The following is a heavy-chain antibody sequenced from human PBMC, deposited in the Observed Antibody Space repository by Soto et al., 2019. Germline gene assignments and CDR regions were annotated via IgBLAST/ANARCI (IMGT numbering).Heavy chain of an antibody. V-gene: IGHV4-39*01. J-gene: IGHJ4*02. CDR1: GGSISSSSYY. Sequence: PSETLSLTCTVSGGSISSSSYYWGWIRQPPGKGLEWIGSIYYSGSTYYNPSLKSRVTISVDTSKNQFSLKLSSVTAADTAVYYCARVRYCSDNSCYSWFDYWGQGTLVTVSS. CDR2: IYYSGST. D-gene: IGHD2-15*01. CDR3: ARVRYCSDNSCYSWFDY.